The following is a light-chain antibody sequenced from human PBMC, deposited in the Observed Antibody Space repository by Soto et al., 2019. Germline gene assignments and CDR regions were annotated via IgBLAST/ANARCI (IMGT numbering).Light chain of an antibody. J-gene: IGKJ2*01. Sequence: EIVLTQSPATLSLSPGDRATLSCRASQSVRIFFAWCQQKPGHAPRLLIYDASNRATRIPDRFSGSGSGTSYTLPISRLQPEDFAVYYCQQRGNWTLYTFGQGTKVEMK. CDR3: QQRGNWTLYT. CDR2: DAS. V-gene: IGKV3-11*01. CDR1: QSVRIF.